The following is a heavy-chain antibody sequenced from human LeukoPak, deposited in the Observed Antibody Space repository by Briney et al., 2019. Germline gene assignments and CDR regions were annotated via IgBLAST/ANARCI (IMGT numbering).Heavy chain of an antibody. V-gene: IGHV3-66*01. CDR3: ARDDLAGDGYNFYAFDI. CDR1: GXTVSSNY. Sequence: GGSLRLSCAASGXTVSSNYMSWVRQAPGKGQEWVSVIYSGGSAYYADSVKGRFTISRDNSKNTLYLQMNSLRAEDTAVYYCARDDLAGDGYNFYAFDIWGQGTMVTVS. D-gene: IGHD5-24*01. J-gene: IGHJ3*02. CDR2: IYSGGSA.